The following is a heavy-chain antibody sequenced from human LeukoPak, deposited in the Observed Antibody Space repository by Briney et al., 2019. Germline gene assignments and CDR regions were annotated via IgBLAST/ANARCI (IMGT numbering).Heavy chain of an antibody. CDR3: ARAIRNYDILTGYLYYFDY. J-gene: IGHJ4*02. CDR2: IDPSDSYT. CDR1: GYSFTSYW. V-gene: IGHV5-10-1*01. D-gene: IGHD3-9*01. Sequence: GESLQISCKGSGYSFTSYWISWVRQMPGKGLEWMGRIDPSDSYTNYSPSFQGHVTISADKSISTAYLQWSSLKASDTAMYYCARAIRNYDILTGYLYYFDYWGQGTLVTVSS.